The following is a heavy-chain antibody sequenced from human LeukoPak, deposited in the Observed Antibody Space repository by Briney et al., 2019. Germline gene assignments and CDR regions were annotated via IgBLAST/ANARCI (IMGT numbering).Heavy chain of an antibody. CDR1: GGSISSYH. Sequence: PSETLSLTCSVSGGSISSYHWSWIRQPAGKGLEWIGRIYTSGSTNYNPSLKSRVTISVDTSKNQFSLKLSSVTAADTAVYYCARGAPGGTMIVVVINDAFDIWGQGTMVTVSS. CDR3: ARGAPGGTMIVVVINDAFDI. J-gene: IGHJ3*02. CDR2: IYTSGST. D-gene: IGHD3-22*01. V-gene: IGHV4-4*07.